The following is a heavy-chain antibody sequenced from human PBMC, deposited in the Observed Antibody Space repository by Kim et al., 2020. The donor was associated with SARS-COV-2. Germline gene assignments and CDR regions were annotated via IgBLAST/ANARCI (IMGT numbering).Heavy chain of an antibody. CDR3: ARGHDYDYVWGSYRLDY. V-gene: IGHV4-34*01. CDR1: GGSFSGYY. J-gene: IGHJ4*02. Sequence: SETLSLTCAVYGGSFSGYYWSWIRQPPGKGLEWIGEINHSGSTNYNPSLKSRVTISVDTSKNQFSLKLSSVTAADTAVYYCARGHDYDYVWGSYRLDYWGQGTLVTVSS. D-gene: IGHD3-16*02. CDR2: INHSGST.